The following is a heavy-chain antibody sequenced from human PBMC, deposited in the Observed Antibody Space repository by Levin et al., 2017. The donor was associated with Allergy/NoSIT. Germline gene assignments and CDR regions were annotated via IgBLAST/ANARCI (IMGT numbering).Heavy chain of an antibody. D-gene: IGHD6-6*01. V-gene: IGHV4-59*01. CDR3: ASVTPKQLVLSY. J-gene: IGHJ4*02. CDR2: IYYSGST. CDR1: GGSISSYY. Sequence: SETLSLTCTVSGGSISSYYWSWIRQPPGKGLEWIGYIYYSGSTNYNPSLKSRVTISVDTSKNQFSLKLSSVTAADTAVYYCASVTPKQLVLSYWGQGTLVTVSS.